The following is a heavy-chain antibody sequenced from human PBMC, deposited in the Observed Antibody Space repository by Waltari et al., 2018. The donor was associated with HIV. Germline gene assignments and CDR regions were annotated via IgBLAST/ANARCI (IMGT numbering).Heavy chain of an antibody. V-gene: IGHV1-69*12. Sequence: QVQLVQSGAEVKKPGSSVKVSCKASGDTFNTYTITGVRQAPGQGLEVIGGIPPIFNIVNNAQKFLGRVTITAYESTSTAYMELSSLRSEDAAVYYCATGASDYRSGKICYYYGMDVWGQGTTVTVSS. D-gene: IGHD3-10*01. J-gene: IGHJ6*02. CDR2: IPPIFNIV. CDR1: GDTFNTYT. CDR3: ATGASDYRSGKICYYYGMDV.